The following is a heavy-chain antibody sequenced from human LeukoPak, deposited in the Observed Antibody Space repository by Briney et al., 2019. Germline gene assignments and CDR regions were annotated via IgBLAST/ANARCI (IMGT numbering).Heavy chain of an antibody. V-gene: IGHV3-23*01. CDR1: GFMFTNYA. D-gene: IGHD6-19*01. Sequence: GGSLRLSCAASGFMFTNYAMSWVRQAPGKGLEFVSVISNSGDITYYAESMKGRLTISTANSWNTLYLHMNSLRAEDTAVYYCTPLGSGVDYWGQGTPVTVSS. CDR3: TPLGSGVDY. CDR2: ISNSGDIT. J-gene: IGHJ4*02.